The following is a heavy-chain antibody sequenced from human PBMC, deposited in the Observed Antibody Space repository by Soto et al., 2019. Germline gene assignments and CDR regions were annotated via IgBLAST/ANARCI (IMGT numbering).Heavy chain of an antibody. CDR2: IRNKANSYST. D-gene: IGHD1-1*01. V-gene: IGHV3-72*01. CDR1: GFTFSDHY. CDR3: TIVPIYADESRRPFDI. Sequence: EVQLVESGGGLVQPGGSLRLSCAASGFTFSDHYMEWVRQAPGKGLEWVGRIRNKANSYSTQYATTVKGRFTISRDDSNTSLSLQKNSLKTEDTAVYYCTIVPIYADESRRPFDIWGQGTVVTVSS. J-gene: IGHJ3*02.